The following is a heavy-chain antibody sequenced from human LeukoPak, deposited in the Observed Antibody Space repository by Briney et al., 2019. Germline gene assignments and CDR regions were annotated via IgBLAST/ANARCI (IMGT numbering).Heavy chain of an antibody. CDR3: ARESGYYLGSSAFDI. J-gene: IGHJ3*02. V-gene: IGHV3-48*04. Sequence: PGGSLRLSCAASGFTFSSYSMNWVRQAPGKGLEWVSYISSSSRTIYYADSVKGRFTISRDNAKNSLYLQMNSLRAEDTAVYYCARESGYYLGSSAFDIWGQGTMVTVSS. CDR1: GFTFSSYS. CDR2: ISSSSRTI. D-gene: IGHD3-22*01.